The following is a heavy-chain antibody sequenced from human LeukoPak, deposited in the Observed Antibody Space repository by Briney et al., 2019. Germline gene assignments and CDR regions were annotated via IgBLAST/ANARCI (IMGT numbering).Heavy chain of an antibody. CDR2: VDHGGSGT. V-gene: IGHV3-74*03. CDR1: GFTFSSYW. D-gene: IGHD4-17*01. CDR3: VREVSGDPWHNWFDP. Sequence: PGGPLRLSCAASGFTFSSYWMHWVRQAPGKGLVWVSRVDHGGSGTVYADSVKGRFTISRNNAKNTLYLQMNSLRAEDTAVYYCVREVSGDPWHNWFDPWGQGTLVTVSS. J-gene: IGHJ5*02.